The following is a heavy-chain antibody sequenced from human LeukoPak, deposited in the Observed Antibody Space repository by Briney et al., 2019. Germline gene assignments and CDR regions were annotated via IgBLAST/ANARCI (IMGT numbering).Heavy chain of an antibody. D-gene: IGHD3-10*01. Sequence: PGGSLRLACADSGFTFSCYPMHWVRQAPGKGLEYVSAISSNGDNTYYGTSVKGRFTISRDNSKNTLYLQMGRLREDDTAMYYCVRDNSSYYDHWGQGTLATVSS. J-gene: IGHJ5*02. CDR3: VRDNSSYYDH. CDR2: ISSNGDNT. CDR1: GFTFSCYP. V-gene: IGHV3-64*01.